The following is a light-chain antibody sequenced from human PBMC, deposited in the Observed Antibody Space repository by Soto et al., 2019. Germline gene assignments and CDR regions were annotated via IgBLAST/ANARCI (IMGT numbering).Light chain of an antibody. V-gene: IGKV3-11*01. CDR2: DAS. CDR1: QSVSIY. J-gene: IGKJ4*01. Sequence: EIVLTQSPATLSLSPGERATLSCRASQSVSIYLAWYQQKPGQAPRLLIYDASNRATGIPARFSGSGSGTDFTLTISSLAPEDYALYYCQQRSNWPLTFGGGTMVEIK. CDR3: QQRSNWPLT.